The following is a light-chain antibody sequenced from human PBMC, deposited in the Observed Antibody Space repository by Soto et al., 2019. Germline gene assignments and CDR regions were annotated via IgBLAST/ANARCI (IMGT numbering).Light chain of an antibody. Sequence: DIQMTPSPSTLSASVVDRVTITCRASQSINNWLAWYQQKPGKAPKFLIYDASNLESVVPSRFSGSASGTEFTLTISSLQPDDFATYYCQQSYSTPRTFGQGTKV. J-gene: IGKJ1*01. CDR3: QQSYSTPRT. CDR1: QSINNW. V-gene: IGKV1-5*01. CDR2: DAS.